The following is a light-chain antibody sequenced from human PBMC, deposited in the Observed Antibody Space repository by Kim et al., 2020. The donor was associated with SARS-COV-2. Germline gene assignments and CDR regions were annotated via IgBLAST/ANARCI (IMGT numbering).Light chain of an antibody. J-gene: IGLJ3*02. Sequence: GQSTTISCTGTSSDVGGYNCVSWYQQHPGKAPKLMIYDVSNRPSGVSNRFSGSKSGNTASLTISGLQAEDEADYYCSSYTSSSTLVFGGGTQLTVL. CDR3: SSYTSSSTLV. CDR2: DVS. V-gene: IGLV2-14*03. CDR1: SSDVGGYNC.